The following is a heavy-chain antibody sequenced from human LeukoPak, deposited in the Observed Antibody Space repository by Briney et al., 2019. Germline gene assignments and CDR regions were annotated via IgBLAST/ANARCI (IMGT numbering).Heavy chain of an antibody. CDR1: GFTFTSYN. V-gene: IGHV4-34*01. Sequence: GSLRLSCAASGFTFTSYNMNWVRQAPGKGLEWIGEINHSGSTNYNPSLKSRVTISVDTSKKQFSLKLSSVTAADTAFYYCARYIVSYPHDAFDIWGQGTMVTVSS. CDR2: INHSGST. J-gene: IGHJ3*02. D-gene: IGHD1-26*01. CDR3: ARYIVSYPHDAFDI.